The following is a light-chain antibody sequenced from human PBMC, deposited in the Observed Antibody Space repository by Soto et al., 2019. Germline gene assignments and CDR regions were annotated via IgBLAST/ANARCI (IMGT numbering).Light chain of an antibody. CDR2: DDD. CDR3: GSWDSSLSAYV. V-gene: IGLV1-51*01. CDR1: SSNIGGNS. Sequence: QSVLTQPPSVTAAPGRKGTISCSGSSSNIGGNSVSWYQQLPGAAPKLLIYDDDKRPSGIPDRFSGSKSGTSATLGITGFQTGDEADYYCGSWDSSLSAYVFATGTKVTVL. J-gene: IGLJ1*01.